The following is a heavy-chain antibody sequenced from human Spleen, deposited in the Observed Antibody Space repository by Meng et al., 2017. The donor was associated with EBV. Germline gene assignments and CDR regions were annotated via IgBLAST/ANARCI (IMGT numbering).Heavy chain of an antibody. V-gene: IGHV1-18*01. CDR3: AVEKDYDSIGY. CDR1: GYTFTSYR. J-gene: IGHJ4*02. D-gene: IGHD3-22*01. Sequence: QVQLLRSGAGVKKPGGYVDVSCKASGYTFTSYRISWVGQAPGQGLEWMGWISAYNGNTNDAQKLQGSVTMTTDTSTSTAYMELRSLRSDDTAVYYCAVEKDYDSIGYWGQGTLVTVSS. CDR2: ISAYNGNT.